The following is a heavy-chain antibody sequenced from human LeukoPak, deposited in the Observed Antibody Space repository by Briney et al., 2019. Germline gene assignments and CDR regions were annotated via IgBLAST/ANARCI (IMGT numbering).Heavy chain of an antibody. CDR1: GGSFSGYY. CDR3: ARVGARRIDY. Sequence: PSETLSLTCAVYGGSFSGYYWSWIRQPPGKGLEWIGEINHSGSTNYNPSLKSRVTISVDTSKNQFSLKLSSVTAADTAVYYCARVGARRIDYWGQGTLVTVSS. CDR2: INHSGST. V-gene: IGHV4-34*01. J-gene: IGHJ4*02.